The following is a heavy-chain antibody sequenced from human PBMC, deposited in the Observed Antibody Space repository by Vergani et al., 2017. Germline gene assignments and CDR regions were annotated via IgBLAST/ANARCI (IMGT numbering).Heavy chain of an antibody. V-gene: IGHV3-30*02. CDR1: GFTFRSYG. CDR3: AKVGSYGSGGDAFDI. Sequence: QVQLVESGGGVVQPGGSLRLSFAASGFTFRSYGMHWVRQAPGKGLEWVAFIRYDGSNKYYADSVKGRFTISRDNSKNTLYLQMNSLRAEDTAVYYCAKVGSYGSGGDAFDIWGQGTMVTVSS. J-gene: IGHJ3*02. CDR2: IRYDGSNK. D-gene: IGHD3-10*01.